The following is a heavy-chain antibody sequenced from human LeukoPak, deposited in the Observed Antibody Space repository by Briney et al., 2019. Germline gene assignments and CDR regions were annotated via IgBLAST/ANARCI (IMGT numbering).Heavy chain of an antibody. CDR1: GFTFSDYY. J-gene: IGHJ4*02. CDR3: ARAEEGVPDY. V-gene: IGHV3-11*01. Sequence: GGSLRLSCAASGFTFSDYYMTWIRKAPGKGLEWVSYISSSDNTIYYADSVKGRFTISRDNAKNSLYLQMNSLRAEDTAVYYCARAEEGVPDYWGQGTLVTVSS. CDR2: ISSSDNTI.